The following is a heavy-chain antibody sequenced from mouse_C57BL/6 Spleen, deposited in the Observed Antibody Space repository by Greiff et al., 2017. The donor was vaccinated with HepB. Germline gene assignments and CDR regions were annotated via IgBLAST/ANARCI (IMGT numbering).Heavy chain of an antibody. CDR3: ARGTTVVPYAMDY. V-gene: IGHV1-52*01. D-gene: IGHD1-1*01. Sequence: QVPLQQPGAELVRPGSSVKLSCKASGYTFTSYWMHWVKQRPIQGLEWIGNIDPSDSETHYNQKFKDKATLTVDKSSSTAYMQLSSLTSEDSAVYYCARGTTVVPYAMDYWGQGTSVTVSS. CDR1: GYTFTSYW. CDR2: IDPSDSET. J-gene: IGHJ4*01.